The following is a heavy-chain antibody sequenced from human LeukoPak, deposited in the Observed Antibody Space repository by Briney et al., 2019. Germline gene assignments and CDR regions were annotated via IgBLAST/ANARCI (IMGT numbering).Heavy chain of an antibody. CDR2: VYYNRST. V-gene: IGHV4-59*02. CDR3: ARGGRVTTVSTV. Sequence: PSETLSLTCTVSGGSVTDYYWNWIRQPPGKGLEWIGYVYYNRSTNYNPSLKSRVTISLDTSENQFYLRLTSVTAADTAVYYCARGGRVTTVSTVWGQGTLVTVSS. J-gene: IGHJ4*02. D-gene: IGHD4-17*01. CDR1: GGSVTDYY.